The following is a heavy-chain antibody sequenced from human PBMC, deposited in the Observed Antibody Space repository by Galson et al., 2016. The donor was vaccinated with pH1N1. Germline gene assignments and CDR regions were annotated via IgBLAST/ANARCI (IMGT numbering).Heavy chain of an antibody. D-gene: IGHD1-26*01. V-gene: IGHV3-48*04. CDR3: ATDHKWSFDK. Sequence: SLRLFCAASGFTFTAYSTNWVRQAPGKGLEWISYVNGKSDTISYAESVKGRFSISRDNAKNSLYLNMNSLRTEDTAVYYCATDHKWSFDKWGQGILVIVSS. CDR1: GFTFTAYS. J-gene: IGHJ4*02. CDR2: VNGKSDTI.